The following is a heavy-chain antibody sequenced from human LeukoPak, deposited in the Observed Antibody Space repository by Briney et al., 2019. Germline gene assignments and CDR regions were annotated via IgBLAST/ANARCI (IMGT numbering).Heavy chain of an antibody. V-gene: IGHV3-66*01. CDR3: ATERPDSRVLDY. CDR1: GFTFSSYE. Sequence: PGGSLRLSCAASGFTFSSYEMNWVRQAPGKGLEWVSIIYSSDYIYYADSVKGRFTISRDNSKNTLYLQMNSLRVEDSAVYYCATERPDSRVLDYWGQGLVVTVSS. J-gene: IGHJ4*02. D-gene: IGHD3-10*01. CDR2: IYSSDYI.